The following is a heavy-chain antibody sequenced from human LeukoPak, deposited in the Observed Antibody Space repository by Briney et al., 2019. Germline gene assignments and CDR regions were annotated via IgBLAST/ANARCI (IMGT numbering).Heavy chain of an antibody. Sequence: PGGSLRLSCAASGFTFSGCDMHWVRQPTGKGLGWVSAIGIAGDTYYPGSVKGRFTMSRENAKNSLYLQMNSLRAGDTAVYYCARGYVHAFDLWGQGTMVTVSS. V-gene: IGHV3-13*04. CDR3: ARGYVHAFDL. CDR1: GFTFSGCD. D-gene: IGHD3-16*01. J-gene: IGHJ3*01. CDR2: IGIAGDT.